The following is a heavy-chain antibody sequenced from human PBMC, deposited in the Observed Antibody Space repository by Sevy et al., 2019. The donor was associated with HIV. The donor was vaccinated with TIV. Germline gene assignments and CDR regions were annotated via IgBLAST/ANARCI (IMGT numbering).Heavy chain of an antibody. V-gene: IGHV3-73*01. CDR1: GFSFSGSA. Sequence: GGSLRLSCAASGFSFSGSAVHWVRQASGKGLEWVGRIRSKANSYATANAASVKGRFTISRDDSQNTAYLQMNSLKTEDTAVYYCTSLPDSTTYYYGMDVWGQGTTVTVSS. CDR2: IRSKANSYAT. J-gene: IGHJ6*02. CDR3: TSLPDSTTYYYGMDV. D-gene: IGHD5-18*01.